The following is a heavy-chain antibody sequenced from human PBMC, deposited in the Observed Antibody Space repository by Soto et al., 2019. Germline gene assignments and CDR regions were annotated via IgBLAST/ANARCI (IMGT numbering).Heavy chain of an antibody. Sequence: QVQLVQYGAEVKKPGSSVKVSCKASGGTFSSYAISWVRQAPGQGLEWMGGIIPIFGTANYAQKFRGRVTITADESMSTGYMELSSPRSEDTAVYYCASSLWFGELLNPTFDYWGQGTLVTVSS. V-gene: IGHV1-69*01. CDR3: ASSLWFGELLNPTFDY. J-gene: IGHJ4*02. CDR2: IIPIFGTA. CDR1: GGTFSSYA. D-gene: IGHD3-10*01.